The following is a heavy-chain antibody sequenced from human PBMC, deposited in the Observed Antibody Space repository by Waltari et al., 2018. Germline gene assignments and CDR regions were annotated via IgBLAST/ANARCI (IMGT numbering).Heavy chain of an antibody. CDR1: GGSISSHY. Sequence: QVQLQESGPGLVKPSETLSLTCTVSGGSISSHYWSWIRQPPGKGLEWIGYIYYSGSTNYNPSLKSRVTISVDTSKNQFSLKLSSVTAADTAVYYCARGGIAARAHYYYYMDVWGKGTTVTVSS. V-gene: IGHV4-59*11. D-gene: IGHD6-6*01. CDR2: IYYSGST. CDR3: ARGGIAARAHYYYYMDV. J-gene: IGHJ6*03.